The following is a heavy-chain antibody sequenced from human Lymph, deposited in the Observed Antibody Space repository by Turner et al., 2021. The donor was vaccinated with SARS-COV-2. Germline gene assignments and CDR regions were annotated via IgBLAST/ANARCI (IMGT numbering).Heavy chain of an antibody. V-gene: IGHV3-53*01. CDR2: IYSGGST. CDR1: EFTVSSNY. J-gene: IGHJ4*01. D-gene: IGHD4-17*01. CDR3: ARVLPYGDYFDF. Sequence: EVQLVESGGGLIQPGGSLRLSCAASEFTVSSNYMSWVRQAPGKGLEWVSLIYSGGSTFYADSVKGRFTISRDNSKNTLYLQMNSLRADDTAVYYWARVLPYGDYFDFWGQGTLVTVSS.